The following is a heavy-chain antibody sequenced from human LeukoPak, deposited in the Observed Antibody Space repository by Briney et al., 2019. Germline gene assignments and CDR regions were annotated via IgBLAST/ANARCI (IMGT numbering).Heavy chain of an antibody. J-gene: IGHJ6*03. Sequence: ASVKVSCKASGYTFTSYGISWVRQAPGQGLEWMGWTSAYNGNTNYAQKLQGRVTMTTDTSTSTAYMELRSLRSDDTAVYYCARVVRLTTVVTPYYYYYYMDVWGKGTTVTVSS. V-gene: IGHV1-18*01. CDR2: TSAYNGNT. CDR3: ARVVRLTTVVTPYYYYYYMDV. D-gene: IGHD4-23*01. CDR1: GYTFTSYG.